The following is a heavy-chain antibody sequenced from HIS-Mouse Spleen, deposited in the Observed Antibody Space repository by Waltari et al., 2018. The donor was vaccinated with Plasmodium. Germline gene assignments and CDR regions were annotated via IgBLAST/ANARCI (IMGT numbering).Heavy chain of an antibody. J-gene: IGHJ4*02. CDR2: IYYSGST. CDR1: GVSISSGGYY. V-gene: IGHV4-31*03. CDR3: ARSIAATVTFYFDY. D-gene: IGHD6-13*01. Sequence: QVQLQESGPGLVKPSQTLSLTCTVSGVSISSGGYYWSWIRQHPGKGLEWIGYIYYSGSTDYNPSLKSRVTISVDTSKNQFSLKLSSVTAADTAVYYCARSIAATVTFYFDYWGQGTLVTVSS.